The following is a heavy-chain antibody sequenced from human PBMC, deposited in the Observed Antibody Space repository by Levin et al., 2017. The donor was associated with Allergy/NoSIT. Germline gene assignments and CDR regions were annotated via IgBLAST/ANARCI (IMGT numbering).Heavy chain of an antibody. CDR2: INHSGST. Sequence: PSETLSLTCAVYGGSFSGYYWSWIRQPPGKGLEWIGEINHSGSTNYNPSLKSRVTISVDTSKNQFSLKLSSVTAADTAVYYCARGSWGSFSRWGQGTLVTVSS. V-gene: IGHV4-34*01. CDR1: GGSFSGYY. J-gene: IGHJ4*02. CDR3: ARGSWGSFSR. D-gene: IGHD3-16*01.